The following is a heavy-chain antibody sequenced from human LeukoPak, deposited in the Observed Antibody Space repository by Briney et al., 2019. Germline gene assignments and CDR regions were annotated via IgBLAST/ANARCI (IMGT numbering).Heavy chain of an antibody. J-gene: IGHJ6*03. CDR2: ISNDGSHE. Sequence: GRSLRLSCAASGFTFSTFPMPWVRQAPGKGLQWVAVISNDGSHEYYRDSVKGRFTISRDNSKNTLFLQMNSLTIEDTAVYYCARGAGTMVYYIDVWGNGTTVTVSS. D-gene: IGHD1-7*01. CDR1: GFTFSTFP. CDR3: ARGAGTMVYYIDV. V-gene: IGHV3-30*10.